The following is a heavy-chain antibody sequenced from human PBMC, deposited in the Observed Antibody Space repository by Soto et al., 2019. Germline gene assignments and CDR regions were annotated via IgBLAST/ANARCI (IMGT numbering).Heavy chain of an antibody. J-gene: IGHJ5*02. CDR1: GGSFSGYY. D-gene: IGHD3-9*01. V-gene: IGHV4-34*01. CDR3: ARGGRYVDWLLLRGLGWFDP. Sequence: SETLSLTCAVYGGSFSGYYWSWIRQPPGKGLEWIGEINHSGSTNYNPSLKSRVTISVDTSKNQFSLKLSSVTAADTAVYYCARGGRYVDWLLLRGLGWFDPWGQGTLVPVAS. CDR2: INHSGST.